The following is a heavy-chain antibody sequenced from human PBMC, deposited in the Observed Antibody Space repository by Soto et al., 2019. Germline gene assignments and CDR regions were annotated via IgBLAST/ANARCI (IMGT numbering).Heavy chain of an antibody. CDR1: GFTFSSYS. Sequence: GGSLRLSCAASGFTFSSYSMNWVRQAPGKGLEWVSSISSSSSYIYYADSVKGRFTISRDNAKNSLYLQMNSLRAEDTAVYYCARDLTYSSSSIYYYGMDVWGQGTTVTVSS. CDR3: ARDLTYSSSSIYYYGMDV. J-gene: IGHJ6*02. V-gene: IGHV3-21*01. CDR2: ISSSSSYI. D-gene: IGHD6-6*01.